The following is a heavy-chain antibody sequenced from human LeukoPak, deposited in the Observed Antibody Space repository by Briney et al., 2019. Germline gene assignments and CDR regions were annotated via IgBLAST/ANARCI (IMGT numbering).Heavy chain of an antibody. CDR1: GYTFTSYA. Sequence: GASVKVSCKASGYTFTSYAMHWVRQAPGQRLEWMGWINAGNGNTKYSQKFQGRVTITRDTSASTAYMELSSLRSEDTAVYYCARDWGYCSTTSCRYFDTWGQGTLVTVSS. V-gene: IGHV1-3*01. CDR3: ARDWGYCSTTSCRYFDT. J-gene: IGHJ5*02. D-gene: IGHD2-2*01. CDR2: INAGNGNT.